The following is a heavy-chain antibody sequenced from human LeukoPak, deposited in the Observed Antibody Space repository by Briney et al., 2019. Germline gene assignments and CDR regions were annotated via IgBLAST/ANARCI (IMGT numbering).Heavy chain of an antibody. J-gene: IGHJ4*02. D-gene: IGHD6-19*01. CDR2: INLSGST. Sequence: SESLSLTRAVYGGSFSVYYWSWIREPPGKGLECVGEINLSGSTNYNTSLKSRVTISVDTSKTQFSLKLSSVTAADTAVYYWARVGTVQSSGWPGGFDYWGQGTLVTVSS. V-gene: IGHV4-34*01. CDR1: GGSFSVYY. CDR3: ARVGTVQSSGWPGGFDY.